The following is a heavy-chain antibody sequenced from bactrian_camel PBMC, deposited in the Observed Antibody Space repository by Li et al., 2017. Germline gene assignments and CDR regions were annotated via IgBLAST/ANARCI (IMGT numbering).Heavy chain of an antibody. D-gene: IGHD5*01. CDR1: GRTYINWC. CDR3: AARPRCSSVMGFYTAELL. J-gene: IGHJ4*01. Sequence: HVQLVESGGGSVQAGGSLRLSCAASGRTYINWCMGWFRQTPGKEREGVAGIHPGTGNSYIADSMKDRFTISQDKAAGTLNLTLDNLKPEDTAMYYCAARPRCSSVMGFYTAELLLWPGDPGHRL. V-gene: IGHV3S1*01. CDR2: IHPGTGNS.